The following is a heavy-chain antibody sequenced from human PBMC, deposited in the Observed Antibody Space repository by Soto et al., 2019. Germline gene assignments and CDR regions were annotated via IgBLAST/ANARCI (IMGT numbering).Heavy chain of an antibody. Sequence: LSLTCSVSGASIKSYYWAWIRQPAGKGLEWIGRIFASGTTNYNPSLRSRVTLSIDTSKNQFSLKLRSVTAADTAMYYCATYSDNYLNWFDPWGQGTLVTVSS. CDR2: IFASGTT. D-gene: IGHD5-12*01. CDR3: ATYSDNYLNWFDP. V-gene: IGHV4-4*07. CDR1: GASIKSYY. J-gene: IGHJ5*02.